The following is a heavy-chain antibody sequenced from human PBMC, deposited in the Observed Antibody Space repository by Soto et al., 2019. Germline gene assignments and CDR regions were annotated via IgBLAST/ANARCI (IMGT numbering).Heavy chain of an antibody. CDR2: IMPIFGTP. D-gene: IGHD3-10*01. Sequence: QVQLVQSGAEVKKPGSSVKVSCKASGGTFDSYVISWLRQAPGQGLEWMGGIMPIFGTPNYAQKFRGRVTISADESTSTPYLELSSLTSDDTAVYYCARVHSSGIFYFVDPWGQGTLVTVSS. V-gene: IGHV1-69*01. CDR3: ARVHSSGIFYFVDP. CDR1: GGTFDSYV. J-gene: IGHJ5*02.